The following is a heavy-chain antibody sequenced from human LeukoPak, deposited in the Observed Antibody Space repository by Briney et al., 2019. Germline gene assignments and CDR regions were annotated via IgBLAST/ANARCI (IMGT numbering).Heavy chain of an antibody. V-gene: IGHV3-33*01. Sequence: GGSLRLSCAASGFTFSSNGMHWVRQAPGKGPEWVAVIWYDGSNRYYADSAKGRFTISRDNSKNTLYLQMNSLRAEDTAVYYCARDYDSSGYSPWFDPWGQGTLVTVSS. CDR1: GFTFSSNG. D-gene: IGHD3-22*01. J-gene: IGHJ5*02. CDR2: IWYDGSNR. CDR3: ARDYDSSGYSPWFDP.